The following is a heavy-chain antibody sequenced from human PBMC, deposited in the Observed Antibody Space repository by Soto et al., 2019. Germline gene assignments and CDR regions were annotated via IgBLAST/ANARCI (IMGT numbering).Heavy chain of an antibody. CDR1: GFTFSSYA. J-gene: IGHJ5*02. CDR3: AKENYYDSDAHQFTFNWFDP. V-gene: IGHV3-23*01. CDR2: ISDSGATT. Sequence: EVQLLESGGGLVQPGGSLRLSCAASGFTFSSYAMSWVRQAPGRGLEWVSGISDSGATTSYADSVKGRFTISRDNSRNTLFLQMTSLRAEDAAIYYCAKENYYDSDAHQFTFNWFDPWGQGTLVTVSS. D-gene: IGHD3-22*01.